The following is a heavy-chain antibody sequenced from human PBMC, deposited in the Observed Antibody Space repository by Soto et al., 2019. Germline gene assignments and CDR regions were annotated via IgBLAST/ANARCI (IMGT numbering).Heavy chain of an antibody. Sequence: PGESLKISCKGSGYSFISYWIAWVRQRPGKGLEWMGSIFPAAFDTRYSPSFQGQVTISVDTSISTAYLQWGRLEASDTAMYYCARQYYYDSSASPNWGQGTQVTVS. J-gene: IGHJ4*02. CDR3: ARQYYYDSSASPN. D-gene: IGHD3-22*01. CDR1: GYSFISYW. V-gene: IGHV5-51*01. CDR2: IFPAAFDT.